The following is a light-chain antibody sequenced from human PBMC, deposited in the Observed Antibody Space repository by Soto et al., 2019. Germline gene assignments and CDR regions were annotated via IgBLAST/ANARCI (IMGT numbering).Light chain of an antibody. CDR2: AAS. V-gene: IGKV1-39*01. CDR1: RSISNY. Sequence: DIQMTQSPSSLSASVGDRVTITCRASRSISNYLNWYQQKSGKVPRLLIYAASNLQPGVPSRFSGTGTGTAFTLTITSLQPEDSATYYCQQSYSVPRFGQGTRVDLK. J-gene: IGKJ1*01. CDR3: QQSYSVPR.